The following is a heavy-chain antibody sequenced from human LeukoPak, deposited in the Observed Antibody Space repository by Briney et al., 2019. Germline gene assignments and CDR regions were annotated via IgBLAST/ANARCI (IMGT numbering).Heavy chain of an antibody. J-gene: IGHJ5*02. CDR2: INHSGGT. D-gene: IGHD6-6*01. Sequence: SETLSLTCAVYGGSFIGYDWTWIRQPPGKGLEWIGEINHSGGTNYNPSLKSRVTISVDTSKNQFFLKLSSVTAADTAVYYCASLARGGNWFDPWGQGTLVTVSS. V-gene: IGHV4-34*01. CDR1: GGSFIGYD. CDR3: ASLARGGNWFDP.